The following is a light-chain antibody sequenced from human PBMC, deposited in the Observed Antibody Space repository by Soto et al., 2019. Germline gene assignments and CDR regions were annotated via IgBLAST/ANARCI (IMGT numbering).Light chain of an antibody. CDR2: WAS. Sequence: DIVMTQSPDALAVSRGERAPHNGMSSQSVLYSSNNKNYLAWNQQRPGHPTKLLIYWASTRESGVPERLRGNRSGTHITLTISSLQAEDVAVYYSQQYYSVPPYTLGQGRKLEIK. J-gene: IGKJ2*01. CDR1: QSVLYSSNNKNY. V-gene: IGKV4-1*01. CDR3: QQYYSVPPYT.